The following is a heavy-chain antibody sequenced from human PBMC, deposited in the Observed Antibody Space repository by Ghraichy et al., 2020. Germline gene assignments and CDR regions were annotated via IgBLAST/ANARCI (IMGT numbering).Heavy chain of an antibody. Sequence: GGSLRLSCAASGFTFSSYAMSWVRQAPGKGLEWVSGISGSGGSTYYADSVKGRFTISRDNPKNTLYLQMNSLRAEDTAVYYCAKDLGWGIAAAGKSDCWGQGTLVTVSS. J-gene: IGHJ4*02. CDR1: GFTFSSYA. CDR3: AKDLGWGIAAAGKSDC. D-gene: IGHD6-13*01. V-gene: IGHV3-23*01. CDR2: ISGSGGST.